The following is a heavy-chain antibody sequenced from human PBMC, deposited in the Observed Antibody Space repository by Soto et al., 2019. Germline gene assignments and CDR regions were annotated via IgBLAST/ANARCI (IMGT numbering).Heavy chain of an antibody. CDR3: AKTDKFHSQSSGWANRFDS. J-gene: IGHJ4*02. CDR1: GFTFSNYA. D-gene: IGHD6-19*01. Sequence: EVQLLESGGDLAQPGGSLRLICAASGFTFSNYAMTWVRQSPGKGLEWVSTITSAGSIFYGDTVKGRFTISRDNSKSTLYLQMNSLGAEDTAVYYCAKTDKFHSQSSGWANRFDSWGQGTLVTVSS. V-gene: IGHV3-23*01. CDR2: ITSAGSI.